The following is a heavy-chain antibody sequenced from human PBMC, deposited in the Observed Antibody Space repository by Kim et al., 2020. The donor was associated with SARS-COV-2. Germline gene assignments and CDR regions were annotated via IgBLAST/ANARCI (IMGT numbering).Heavy chain of an antibody. V-gene: IGHV1-3*01. D-gene: IGHD4-4*01. CDR2: INAGNGNT. CDR3: ARNSNYVLCDY. J-gene: IGHJ4*02. Sequence: ASVKVSCKASGYTFTSYAMHWVRQAPGQRLEWMGWINAGNGNTKYSQKFQGRVTITRDTSASTAYIELSSLRSEDTAVYYCARNSNYVLCDYWGQGTLVTVSS. CDR1: GYTFTSYA.